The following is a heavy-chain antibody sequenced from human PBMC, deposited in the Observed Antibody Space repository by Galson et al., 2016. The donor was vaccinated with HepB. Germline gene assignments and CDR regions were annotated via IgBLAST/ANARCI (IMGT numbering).Heavy chain of an antibody. CDR3: ARGANCGSGYGMDV. CDR1: GGTFNSYA. Sequence: SVKVSCKASGGTFNSYAISWVRQAPRQELXWMGGIIPILGTAKYAQKFQGRVTITADQSTPAAYMEVSSLTSEDTALYYCARGANCGSGYGMDVWGQGTTVTVSS. CDR2: IIPILGTA. D-gene: IGHD7-27*01. J-gene: IGHJ6*02. V-gene: IGHV1-69*10.